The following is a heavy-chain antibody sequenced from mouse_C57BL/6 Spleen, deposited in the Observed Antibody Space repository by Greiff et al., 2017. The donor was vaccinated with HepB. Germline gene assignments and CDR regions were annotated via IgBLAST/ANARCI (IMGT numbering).Heavy chain of an antibody. Sequence: QVQLQQPGAELVRPGSSVKLSCKASGYTFTSYWMDWVKQRPGQGLEWIGNIYPSDSETHYNQKFKDKATLTVDKSSSTAYMQLSSLTSEDSAVYYCARAGLEGYFDVWGTGTTVTVSS. J-gene: IGHJ1*03. CDR3: ARAGLEGYFDV. CDR2: IYPSDSET. V-gene: IGHV1-61*01. D-gene: IGHD2-13*01. CDR1: GYTFTSYW.